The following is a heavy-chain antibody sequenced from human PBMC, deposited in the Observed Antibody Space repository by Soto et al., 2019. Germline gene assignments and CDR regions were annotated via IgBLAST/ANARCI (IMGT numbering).Heavy chain of an antibody. Sequence: EVQLLESGGGLVQPGGSLRLSCTASGFTFSTYAMTWVRQAPGKGLEWVSAISGGGGPTYYADSVKGRFTISRDNSKNTLYLQMHRLSADDTAVYYCAKVSRFLDSGLIWGQGTLVTVSS. CDR3: AKVSRFLDSGLI. CDR1: GFTFSTYA. J-gene: IGHJ3*02. D-gene: IGHD3-10*01. V-gene: IGHV3-23*01. CDR2: ISGGGGPT.